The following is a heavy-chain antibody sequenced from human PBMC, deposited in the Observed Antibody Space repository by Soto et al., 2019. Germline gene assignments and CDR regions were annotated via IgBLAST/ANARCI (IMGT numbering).Heavy chain of an antibody. J-gene: IGHJ6*02. V-gene: IGHV3-30*04. Sequence: GGSLRPSCAASGFTFTTYRMHWVRQAPGKGLEWVAVISYDGSNKYYADSVKGRFTISRDNSENTLYLQMNSLRTEDTAIYYCARDRHLPPNPYGMDVWGQGTTVTVSS. CDR2: ISYDGSNK. CDR3: ARDRHLPPNPYGMDV. CDR1: GFTFTTYR.